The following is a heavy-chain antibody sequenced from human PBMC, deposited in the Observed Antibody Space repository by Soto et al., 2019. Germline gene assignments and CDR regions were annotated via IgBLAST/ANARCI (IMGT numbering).Heavy chain of an antibody. V-gene: IGHV3-23*01. J-gene: IGHJ4*02. CDR1: GFTFSSYA. Sequence: EVQLLESGGGLVQPGGSLRLSCAASGFTFSSYAMSWVRQAPGKGLEWVSAISGSGGSTYYADSVKGRFTISRDNSKNTLYLQMNSLRAEDTAVYYCVKSPITMIVVVITYYFDYWGQGTLVTVSS. D-gene: IGHD3-22*01. CDR2: ISGSGGST. CDR3: VKSPITMIVVVITYYFDY.